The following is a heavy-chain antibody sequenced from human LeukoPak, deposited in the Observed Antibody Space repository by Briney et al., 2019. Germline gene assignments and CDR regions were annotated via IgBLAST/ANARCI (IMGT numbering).Heavy chain of an antibody. CDR1: GFTFSSYG. CDR2: ISYDGTNK. V-gene: IGHV3-30*18. J-gene: IGHJ4*02. Sequence: GGSLRLSCAASGFTFSSYGMHWVRQAPGKGLEWVAVISYDGTNKYYIDSVRGRFTISRDNSKNTLYLQMNSLRAEDTAVYYCAKDWGERWTIDYWGQGTLVTVSS. CDR3: AKDWGERWTIDY. D-gene: IGHD3-16*01.